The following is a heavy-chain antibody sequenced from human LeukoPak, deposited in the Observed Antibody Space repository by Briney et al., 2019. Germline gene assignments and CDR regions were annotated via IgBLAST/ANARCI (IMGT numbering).Heavy chain of an antibody. CDR3: ARQTYGSGSYYNLDC. Sequence: SETLSLTCSVSGGSISSSSYYWGWIRQPPGKGLEWIGTIYYSGSTYYNPSLKSRVTISVDTSKNQFSLELGSVTAADTAVYYCARQTYGSGSYYNLDCWGQGTLVTVSS. J-gene: IGHJ4*02. CDR2: IYYSGST. CDR1: GGSISSSSYY. D-gene: IGHD3-10*01. V-gene: IGHV4-39*01.